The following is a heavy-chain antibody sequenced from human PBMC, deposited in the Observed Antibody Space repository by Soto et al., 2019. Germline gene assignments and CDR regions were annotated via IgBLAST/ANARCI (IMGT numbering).Heavy chain of an antibody. D-gene: IGHD5-12*01. J-gene: IGHJ3*02. CDR3: ARHVDIVATITPSAAPLDAFDI. CDR2: IYSGGST. CDR1: GFTVSSNY. Sequence: GGSLRLSCAASGFTVSSNYMSWVRQAPGKGLEWVSVIYSGGSTYYADSVKGRFTISRHNSKNTLYLQMNSLRAEDTAVYYCARHVDIVATITPSAAPLDAFDIWGQGTMVTVSS. V-gene: IGHV3-53*04.